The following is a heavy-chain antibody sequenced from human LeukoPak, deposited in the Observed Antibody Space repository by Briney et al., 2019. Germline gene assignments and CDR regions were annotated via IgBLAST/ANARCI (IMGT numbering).Heavy chain of an antibody. CDR2: IYQSGST. Sequence: SETLSLTCTVSGYSIISGYYWGWIRQPPGKGLEWIGSIYQSGSTYYHPSLKSRVTISVDTSKNQFSLKLSSVTAADTAVYYCARDQSGWFDPWGQGTLVTVSS. V-gene: IGHV4-38-2*02. CDR3: ARDQSGWFDP. D-gene: IGHD3-10*01. J-gene: IGHJ5*02. CDR1: GYSIISGYY.